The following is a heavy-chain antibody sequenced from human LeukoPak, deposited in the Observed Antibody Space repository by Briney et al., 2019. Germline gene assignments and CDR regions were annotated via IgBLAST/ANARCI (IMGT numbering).Heavy chain of an antibody. J-gene: IGHJ5*02. V-gene: IGHV4-34*01. D-gene: IGHD3-3*01. CDR1: GGSFSGYY. CDR3: AGSPGDFWSGYSRNWFDP. CDR2: INHSGST. Sequence: SETLSLTCAVYGGSFSGYYWSWIRQPPGKGLEWIGEINHSGSTNYNPSLKSRVTISVDTSKNQFSLKLSSVTAADTAVYYCAGSPGDFWSGYSRNWFDPWGQGTLVTVSS.